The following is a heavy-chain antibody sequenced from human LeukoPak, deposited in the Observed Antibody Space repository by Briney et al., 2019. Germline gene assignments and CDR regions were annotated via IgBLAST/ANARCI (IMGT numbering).Heavy chain of an antibody. J-gene: IGHJ6*03. CDR3: AKGTFDYDFWSGYPRREGYYMDV. D-gene: IGHD3-3*01. CDR1: GYTFTSYD. Sequence: ASVKVSSKASGYTFTSYDINWVRQATGQGPEWMGWMNPNSGNTGYAQTFQGRVTITRNTSISTAYMELSSLRSEDTAVYYCAKGTFDYDFWSGYPRREGYYMDVWGKGTTVTVSS. V-gene: IGHV1-8*03. CDR2: MNPNSGNT.